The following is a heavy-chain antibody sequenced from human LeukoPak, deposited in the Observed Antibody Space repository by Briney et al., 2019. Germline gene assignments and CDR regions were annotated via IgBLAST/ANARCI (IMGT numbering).Heavy chain of an antibody. CDR2: IDPSDSYT. Sequence: GESLKISCKGSGYSFTSYWISWVRQMPGKGLEWMGRIDPSDSYTNYSPSFQGHVTISADKSISTAYLQWSSLKASDTAMYYCASDDYGDYGWLDPWGQGTLVTVSS. V-gene: IGHV5-10-1*01. D-gene: IGHD4-17*01. J-gene: IGHJ5*02. CDR1: GYSFTSYW. CDR3: ASDDYGDYGWLDP.